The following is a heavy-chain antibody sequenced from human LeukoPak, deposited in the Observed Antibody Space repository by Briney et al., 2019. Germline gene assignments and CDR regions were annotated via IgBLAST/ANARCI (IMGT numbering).Heavy chain of an antibody. Sequence: SETLSLTCTVSGGSISSSSYYWGWIRQPPGTGLEWLGSIYYSGSTYYNPSRKSRVTISVDTSKNQFSLKLSSVTAADTAVYYCASLGYSYGYGDDYWGQGTLVTVSS. J-gene: IGHJ4*02. D-gene: IGHD5-18*01. V-gene: IGHV4-39*01. CDR3: ASLGYSYGYGDDY. CDR1: GGSISSSSYY. CDR2: IYYSGST.